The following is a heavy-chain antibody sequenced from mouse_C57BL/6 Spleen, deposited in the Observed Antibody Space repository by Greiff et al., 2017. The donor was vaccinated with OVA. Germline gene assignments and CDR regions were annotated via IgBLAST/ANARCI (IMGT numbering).Heavy chain of an antibody. V-gene: IGHV1-72*01. Sequence: VQLQQPGAELVKPGASVKLSRKASGYTFPSYWMHWVQPRPGRGLEWIGRIAPNSGGTKYNEKFKSKATLTVDKPSSTAYMQLSSLTSEDSAVYYCARHSNYKDYWGQGTTLTVSS. CDR2: IAPNSGGT. J-gene: IGHJ2*01. CDR1: GYTFPSYW. CDR3: ARHSNYKDY. D-gene: IGHD2-5*01.